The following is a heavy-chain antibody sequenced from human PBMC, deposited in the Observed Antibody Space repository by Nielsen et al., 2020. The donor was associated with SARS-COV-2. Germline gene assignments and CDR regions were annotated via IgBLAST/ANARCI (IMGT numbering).Heavy chain of an antibody. V-gene: IGHV3-30*18. CDR1: GFTFSNYG. CDR2: TSYDGSKT. CDR3: AKDRTEYYDVLTGYLDH. D-gene: IGHD3-9*01. Sequence: GGSLRLSCAAFGFTFSNYGMHWARQAPGKGLEWVAVTSYDGSKTYYADSVKGRFTFSRDNFKNTLYLQMNSLRAEDTAVYYCAKDRTEYYDVLTGYLDHWGQGTLVTVSS. J-gene: IGHJ4*02.